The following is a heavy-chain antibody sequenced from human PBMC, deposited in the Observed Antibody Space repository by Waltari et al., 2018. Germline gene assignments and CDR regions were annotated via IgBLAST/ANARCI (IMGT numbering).Heavy chain of an antibody. CDR3: AKDSGSFSFGH. Sequence: QVQLVQSGAEVKKHGASVKVSCQASGYTFTGYSMHWVRQAPGQGLEWMGWINPNGGVSYAQRFQGRVTVTRDTSISTAYMELSRLRSDDTAVYYCAKDSGSFSFGHWGQGSLLTVSS. V-gene: IGHV1-2*02. CDR1: GYTFTGYS. CDR2: INPNGGV. D-gene: IGHD1-26*01. J-gene: IGHJ5*02.